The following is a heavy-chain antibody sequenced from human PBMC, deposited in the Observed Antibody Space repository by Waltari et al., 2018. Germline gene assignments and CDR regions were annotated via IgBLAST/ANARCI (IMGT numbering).Heavy chain of an antibody. V-gene: IGHV1-2*06. CDR3: ARSGGGTTTFGVAE. D-gene: IGHD3-3*01. CDR1: GYTFTDFF. Sequence: QVQLVQSGAEVKKSGASVKVSCKASGYTFTDFFIHWVRQAPGQGLEWMGRINPKRGDTRYAQRFQGRVTMTGDTSITTAYMELTGLRSDDTAIYYWARSGGGTTTFGVAEWGQGSLVTVSS. CDR2: INPKRGDT. J-gene: IGHJ4*02.